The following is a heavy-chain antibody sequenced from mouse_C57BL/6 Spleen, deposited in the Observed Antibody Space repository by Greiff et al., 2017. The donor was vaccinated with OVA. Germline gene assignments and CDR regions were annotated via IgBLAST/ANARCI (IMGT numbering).Heavy chain of an antibody. CDR2: ISYSGST. CDR3: ARYGGANCFNWYFDV. J-gene: IGHJ1*03. CDR1: GYSITGDY. Sequence: EVKLQESGPGLAKPSQTLSLTCSVTGYSITGDYWNWIRKFPGNKLEYMGYISYSGSTYYNPSLKSRISITRDTSKNQYYLQLNSVTTEDTATYYCARYGGANCFNWYFDVWGTGTTVTVSS. V-gene: IGHV3-8*01.